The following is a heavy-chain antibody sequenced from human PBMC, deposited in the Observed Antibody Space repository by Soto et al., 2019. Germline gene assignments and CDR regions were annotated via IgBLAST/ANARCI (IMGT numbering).Heavy chain of an antibody. CDR3: AKAPVIAIHFYYYYYMDV. D-gene: IGHD2-21*01. J-gene: IGHJ6*03. Sequence: EVQLLESGGGLVQPGGSLRLSCAASGFTFSSYAMSWVRQAPGKGLEWVSAISGSGSSTYYADSVKGRFTISRDNSKNTLYLQMNSLVAEDTAVYYCAKAPVIAIHFYYYYYMDVWGKGTTVTVSS. CDR2: ISGSGSST. V-gene: IGHV3-23*01. CDR1: GFTFSSYA.